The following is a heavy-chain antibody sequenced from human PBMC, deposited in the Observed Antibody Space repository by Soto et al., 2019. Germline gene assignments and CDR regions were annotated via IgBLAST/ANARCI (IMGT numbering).Heavy chain of an antibody. CDR2: IKSKTDGGTA. D-gene: IGHD2-21*01. CDR1: GFTFSHAL. V-gene: IGHV3-15*01. CDR3: TTGGETMDV. Sequence: LXLSCPASGFTFSHALMGWFLQAPGKGLEWVGRIKSKTDGGTADYAAPVKGRFTISRDDSENTLYLQMIRLKTEDTAEYYCTTGGETMDVWGQGTTVTVSS. J-gene: IGHJ6*02.